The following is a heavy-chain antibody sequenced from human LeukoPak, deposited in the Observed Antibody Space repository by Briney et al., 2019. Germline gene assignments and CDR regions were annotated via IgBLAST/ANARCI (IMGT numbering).Heavy chain of an antibody. CDR2: ISGSGGST. J-gene: IGHJ4*02. V-gene: IGHV3-23*01. D-gene: IGHD5-18*01. Sequence: GGSLRLSWAASGFTFSSYGMSWVRQAPGKGLEWVSAISGSGGSTYYADSVKGRFTISRDNSKNTLYLQMNSLRAEDTAVYYCASRGYTYGYGQDYWGQGTLVTVSS. CDR3: ASRGYTYGYGQDY. CDR1: GFTFSSYG.